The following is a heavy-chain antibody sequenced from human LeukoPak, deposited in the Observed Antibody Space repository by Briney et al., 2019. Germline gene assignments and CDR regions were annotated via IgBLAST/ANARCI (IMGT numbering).Heavy chain of an antibody. Sequence: GRSLRLSCAAPGFTFSSYGMHWVRQAPGKGLEWVALISNDGSNQYYSDSVKGRFTISRDNSKSTLYLQMNTLRAEDTAVYYCAKDLGCSSTSCHYYGMDVWGQGTTVTVSS. J-gene: IGHJ6*02. CDR1: GFTFSSYG. D-gene: IGHD2-2*01. CDR3: AKDLGCSSTSCHYYGMDV. V-gene: IGHV3-30*18. CDR2: ISNDGSNQ.